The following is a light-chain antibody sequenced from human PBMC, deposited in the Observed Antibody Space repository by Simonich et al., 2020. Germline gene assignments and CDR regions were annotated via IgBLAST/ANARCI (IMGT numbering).Light chain of an antibody. CDR3: MQSIQLPPT. V-gene: IGKV2-28*01. CDR1: QSLLHSNGFNY. CDR2: LGS. Sequence: DIVMTQSPLSLPVPPGEPASISCRSSQSLLHSNGFNYLDWNLQMPGQSPQLLIYLGSNRASGVPDKFRGSGSGTDFTLKISRVEAEDVGVYYCMQSIQLPPTFGGGTKVEIK. J-gene: IGKJ4*01.